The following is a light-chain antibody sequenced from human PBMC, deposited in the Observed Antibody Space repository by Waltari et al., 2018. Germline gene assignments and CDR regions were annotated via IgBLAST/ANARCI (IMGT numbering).Light chain of an antibody. CDR1: QSLLYSSKNKNY. Sequence: DIVMTQSPVSLAVSLGESATIHCKSSQSLLYSSKNKNYLAWYQQKAGQPPKLLLYWASTRESGVPDRFSGGGSGTDFTLTISSLQAEDVAVYYCQQYYATPWTFGQGTKVEIK. J-gene: IGKJ1*01. CDR2: WAS. CDR3: QQYYATPWT. V-gene: IGKV4-1*01.